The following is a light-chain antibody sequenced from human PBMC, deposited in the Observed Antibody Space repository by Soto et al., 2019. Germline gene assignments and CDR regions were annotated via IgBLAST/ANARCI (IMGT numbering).Light chain of an antibody. V-gene: IGKV1-5*03. CDR2: KAS. J-gene: IGKJ4*01. CDR1: QSISSW. Sequence: DIQMTQSPSTLSASVGDRVTITCRASQSISSWLAGYQQKPGKAPKLLIYKASSLESGVPSRFSGSGSGTEFTLTISSLQPDDFATYYCQQYNSYSPTTFGGGTKVEIK. CDR3: QQYNSYSPTT.